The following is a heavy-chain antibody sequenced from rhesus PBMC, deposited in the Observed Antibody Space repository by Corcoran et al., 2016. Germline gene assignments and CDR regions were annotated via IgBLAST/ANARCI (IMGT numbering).Heavy chain of an antibody. Sequence: EVRLVESGGGLVQPGGSLRLSCAASGFTFSDYYLSWVRQAPEKGPEWVGLIRNKVNGVISEDASSVKGRFTISRDDSKSIASLQMDSLKTEDTAVYYCARYGYCSGGVGYAGAFDFWGQGLRITVSS. CDR2: IRNKVNGVIS. V-gene: IGHV3-116*02. D-gene: IGHD2-8*01. CDR1: GFTFSDYY. J-gene: IGHJ3*01. CDR3: ARYGYCSGGVGYAGAFDF.